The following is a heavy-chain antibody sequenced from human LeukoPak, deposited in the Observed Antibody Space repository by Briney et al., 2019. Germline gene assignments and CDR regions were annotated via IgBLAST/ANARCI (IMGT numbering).Heavy chain of an antibody. CDR2: ISSSSSTI. J-gene: IGHJ4*02. V-gene: IGHV3-48*01. Sequence: GGSLRLSCAASGFTFSSYSMNWVRQAPGKGLEWVSYISSSSSTIYYADSVKGRFTISRDNAKNLLYLQMNILRAEDTAVYYFAKDDLLYGIAVAGLGYWGQGTLLTVFS. CDR1: GFTFSSYS. D-gene: IGHD6-19*01. CDR3: AKDDLLYGIAVAGLGY.